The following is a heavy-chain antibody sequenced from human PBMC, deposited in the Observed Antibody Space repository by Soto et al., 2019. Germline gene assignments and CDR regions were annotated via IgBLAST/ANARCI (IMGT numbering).Heavy chain of an antibody. V-gene: IGHV1-3*01. D-gene: IGHD2-21*02. Sequence: ASVKVSCKASGYTFTAYAMHWVRQAPGQRLEWMGWINAGDGNTRYAQKFLGRVTMTRDTSTSTAYMELSSLTSDDTAVYYCARWGLDYNYYGMDVWGQGTTVTVSS. CDR2: INAGDGNT. CDR3: ARWGLDYNYYGMDV. CDR1: GYTFTAYA. J-gene: IGHJ6*02.